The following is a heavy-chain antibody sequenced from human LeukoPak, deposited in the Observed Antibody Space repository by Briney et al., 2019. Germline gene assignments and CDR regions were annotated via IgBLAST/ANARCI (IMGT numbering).Heavy chain of an antibody. CDR1: GGSISSGSYY. CDR3: ARRSSGWFLY. V-gene: IGHV4-61*02. CDR2: IYYSGST. J-gene: IGHJ4*02. D-gene: IGHD6-19*01. Sequence: PSQTLSLTCTVSGGSISSGSYYWSWIRQPAGKGLEWIGRIYYSGSTYYNPSLKSRVTISVDTSKNQFSLKLSSVTAADTAVYYCARRSSGWFLYWGQGTLVTVSS.